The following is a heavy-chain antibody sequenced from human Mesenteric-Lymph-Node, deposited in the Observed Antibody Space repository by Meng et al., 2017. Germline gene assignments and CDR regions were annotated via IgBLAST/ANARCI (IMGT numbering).Heavy chain of an antibody. D-gene: IGHD6-13*01. Sequence: GESLKISCAASGFTFSSYAMSWVRQAPGKGLEWVSAISGSGGSTYYADSVKGRFTISRDNSKNTLYLQMNSLRAEDTAVYYCAKDDLAAAGTSWFDPWAREPWSPSPQ. V-gene: IGHV3-23*01. CDR1: GFTFSSYA. CDR2: ISGSGGST. J-gene: IGHJ5*02. CDR3: AKDDLAAAGTSWFDP.